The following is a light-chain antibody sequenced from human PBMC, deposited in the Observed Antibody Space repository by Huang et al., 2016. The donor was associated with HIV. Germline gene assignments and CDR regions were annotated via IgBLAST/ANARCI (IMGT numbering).Light chain of an antibody. J-gene: IGKJ3*01. V-gene: IGKV1-27*01. CDR1: QVCGNY. CDR2: GTA. Sequence: DIQMTQSPSSLSASVGDSVTITCRASQVCGNYLAWYQQKPGKIPNILIYGTATLESGGLSRFSGSGSGTVFTLTISSLQPEDVATYYCQKYNGAPFTFGPGTKVDIK. CDR3: QKYNGAPFT.